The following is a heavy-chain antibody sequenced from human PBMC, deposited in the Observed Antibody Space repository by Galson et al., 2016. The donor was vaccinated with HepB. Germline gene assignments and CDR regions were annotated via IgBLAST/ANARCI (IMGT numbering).Heavy chain of an antibody. Sequence: SLRLSCAASGFTFSGHSMNWVRQAPGKGLEWVASITGASTYIYYADSVKGRFTISRDNAKNSLFLEMNSLRAEDTAVYYCVRDGCSGSSCYTWNWLDPWGQGTLVTVSS. CDR2: ITGASTYI. CDR3: VRDGCSGSSCYTWNWLDP. J-gene: IGHJ5*02. CDR1: GFTFSGHS. D-gene: IGHD2-15*01. V-gene: IGHV3-21*06.